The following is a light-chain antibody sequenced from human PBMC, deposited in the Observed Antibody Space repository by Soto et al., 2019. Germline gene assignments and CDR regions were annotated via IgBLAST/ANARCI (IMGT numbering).Light chain of an antibody. J-gene: IGKJ4*01. CDR2: DAS. Sequence: EIVLTQSPATLSLSPGKRATLSCRASQSVSSFLAWYQQKPGQAPRXLIYDASNRATGIPARFSGSGSGTDSTITISSLEPEDFEVYYCQQRSNWPLTFGGGTKVDIK. CDR1: QSVSSF. V-gene: IGKV3-11*01. CDR3: QQRSNWPLT.